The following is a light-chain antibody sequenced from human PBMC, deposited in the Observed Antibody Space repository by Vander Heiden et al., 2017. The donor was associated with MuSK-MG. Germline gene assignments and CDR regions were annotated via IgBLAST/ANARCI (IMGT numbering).Light chain of an antibody. V-gene: IGKV2-28*01. J-gene: IGKJ1*01. CDR3: MQALQTPRT. Sequence: IVMTQSPLSLSVTPGEPASISCRSSQSLLHSKGNNFLDWYLQKPGQSPQLLIYLGSDRASGVPDRFSGSGSGTDFTLKISRVEAEDVGVYYCMQALQTPRTFGQGTKVEIK. CDR1: QSLLHSKGNNF. CDR2: LGS.